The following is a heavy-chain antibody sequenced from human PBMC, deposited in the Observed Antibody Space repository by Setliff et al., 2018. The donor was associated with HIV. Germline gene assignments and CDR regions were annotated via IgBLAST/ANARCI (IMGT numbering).Heavy chain of an antibody. J-gene: IGHJ6*04. V-gene: IGHV1-69*13. CDR1: GDSFTNYA. CDR3: AAGPGYSFGVGLDSYKSI. CDR2: IVPIFQAP. D-gene: IGHD5-18*01. Sequence: ASVKVSCKASGDSFTNYAVNWVRQAPGQGLEWIGGIVPIFQAPKYAQKFRGRVTISADGSASTVYMEMSSLRFEDTAVYYCAAGPGYSFGVGLDSYKSIWDKGTTVTVSS.